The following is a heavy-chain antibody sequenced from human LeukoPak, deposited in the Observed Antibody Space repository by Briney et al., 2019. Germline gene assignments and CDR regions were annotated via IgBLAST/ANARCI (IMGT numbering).Heavy chain of an antibody. V-gene: IGHV3-30*03. CDR1: GFTFSSYG. CDR3: ARSSSAVAGSALDY. J-gene: IGHJ4*02. CDR2: ISYDGSNK. Sequence: GGSLRLSCAASGFTFSSYGMHWVRQAPGKGLEWVAVISYDGSNKYYADSVKGRFTISRDNSKNTLYLQMNSLRAEDTAVYYCARSSSAVAGSALDYWGQGTLVTVSS. D-gene: IGHD2-15*01.